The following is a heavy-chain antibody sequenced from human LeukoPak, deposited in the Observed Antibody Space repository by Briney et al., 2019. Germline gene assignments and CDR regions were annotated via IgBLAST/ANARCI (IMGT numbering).Heavy chain of an antibody. J-gene: IGHJ4*02. CDR1: GGSISSYY. Sequence: SETLSLTCTVSGGSISSYYWSWIRQPPGKGLEWIGDIHYRGNTKYNPSLRSRVTISVDTSKNQFSLKLSSVTAADTAVYYCARGGVVVVTAIGYWGQGTLVTVSS. V-gene: IGHV4-59*12. D-gene: IGHD2-21*02. CDR3: ARGGVVVVTAIGY. CDR2: IHYRGNT.